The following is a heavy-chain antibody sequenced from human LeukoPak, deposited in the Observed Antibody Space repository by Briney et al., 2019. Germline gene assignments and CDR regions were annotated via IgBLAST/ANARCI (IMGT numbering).Heavy chain of an antibody. V-gene: IGHV1-46*01. CDR3: ARADGAFDI. Sequence: ASVKVSCKAFGFTFTNYHIHWVRQAPGQGLEWMGIINPSDGSTAYAQHFQGRITMTRDTSTSTVYMELSSLRSDDTAAYYCARADGAFDIWGHGTLVTVSS. CDR1: GFTFTNYH. CDR2: INPSDGST. J-gene: IGHJ3*02.